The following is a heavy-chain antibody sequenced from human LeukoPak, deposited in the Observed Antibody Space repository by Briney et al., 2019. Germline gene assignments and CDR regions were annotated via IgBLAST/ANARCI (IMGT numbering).Heavy chain of an antibody. Sequence: ASVKVSCKASGSTFTASYIHWVRQAPGQGPEWMGWINPNSGVTNPAQKFQDRVTMTRDTSTVTANMELNNLRSDDTAVYFCASGDSGGWADYWGQGMLVTVSS. V-gene: IGHV1-2*02. J-gene: IGHJ4*02. CDR1: GSTFTASY. CDR3: ASGDSGGWADY. D-gene: IGHD6-19*01. CDR2: INPNSGVT.